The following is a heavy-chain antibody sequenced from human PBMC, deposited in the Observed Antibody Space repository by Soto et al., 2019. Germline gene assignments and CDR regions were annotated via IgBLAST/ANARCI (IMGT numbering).Heavy chain of an antibody. CDR1: GFTFSSYW. Sequence: AGGSLRLSCAASGFTFSSYWMHWVRQVPGKGLVWVSCINTDGTTTRYADSVKGRFTISRDHAKNTLYLQMNSLRAEDTAVYYCAGLDPYSKWLYYYGMDVWGQGTTVTVSS. V-gene: IGHV3-74*01. CDR2: INTDGTTT. CDR3: AGLDPYSKWLYYYGMDV. D-gene: IGHD4-4*01. J-gene: IGHJ6*02.